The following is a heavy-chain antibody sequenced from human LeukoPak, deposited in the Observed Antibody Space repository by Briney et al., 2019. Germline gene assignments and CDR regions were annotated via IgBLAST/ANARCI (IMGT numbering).Heavy chain of an antibody. D-gene: IGHD1-26*01. CDR2: ISGTGGST. CDR1: GFTFSSFA. V-gene: IGHV3-23*01. Sequence: GGSLRLSCAASGFTFSSFAMTWIRQAPGKGLEWVSGISGTGGSTYYADSVKGRFTISRENSINTVFLEMNSLRAEDTAIYYCAKDQSRVGASDPFDYWGPGILVTVSS. J-gene: IGHJ4*02. CDR3: AKDQSRVGASDPFDY.